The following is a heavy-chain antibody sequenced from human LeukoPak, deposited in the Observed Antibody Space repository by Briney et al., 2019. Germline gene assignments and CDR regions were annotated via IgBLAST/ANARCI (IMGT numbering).Heavy chain of an antibody. CDR1: GFTFSSYS. J-gene: IGHJ4*02. V-gene: IGHV3-23*01. Sequence: PGGSLRLSCAASGFTFSSYSMSWVRQAPGKGLEWASAISGSGGSTYYADSVKGRFTISRDNSKNTLYLQMNSLRAEDTAVYYCARASSGWTSLAPPSYWGQGTLVTVSS. D-gene: IGHD6-19*01. CDR2: ISGSGGST. CDR3: ARASSGWTSLAPPSY.